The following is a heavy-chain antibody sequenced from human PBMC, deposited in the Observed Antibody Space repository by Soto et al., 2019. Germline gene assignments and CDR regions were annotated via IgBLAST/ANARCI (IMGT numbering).Heavy chain of an antibody. CDR3: ARVLSGTRSFDY. CDR2: ISSRSNYT. CDR1: GFSFSDYY. Sequence: GGSLRLSCAASGFSFSDYYMNWIRQAPGKGLEWLSYISSRSNYTDYADSVKGRFTTSRDNAKNSLYLQMDSLRAEDTAVYYCARVLSGTRSFDYSGQGTLVTVSS. D-gene: IGHD5-12*01. V-gene: IGHV3-11*05. J-gene: IGHJ4*02.